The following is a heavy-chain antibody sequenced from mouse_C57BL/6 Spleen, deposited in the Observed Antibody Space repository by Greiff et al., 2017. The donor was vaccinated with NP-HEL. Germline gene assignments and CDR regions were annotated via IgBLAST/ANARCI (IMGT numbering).Heavy chain of an antibody. J-gene: IGHJ1*03. CDR2: IHPNSGST. V-gene: IGHV1-64*01. Sequence: QVQLQQPGAELVKPGASVTLSCKASGYTFTSYWMHWVKQRPGQGLEWIGMIHPNSGSTNYTEKFKSKATLTVDKSSSTAYMQLSSLTSEVTSVDYGAREGNYGRSYRYFDVWGTGTTVTVSA. CDR1: GYTFTSYW. CDR3: AREGNYGRSYRYFDV. D-gene: IGHD1-1*01.